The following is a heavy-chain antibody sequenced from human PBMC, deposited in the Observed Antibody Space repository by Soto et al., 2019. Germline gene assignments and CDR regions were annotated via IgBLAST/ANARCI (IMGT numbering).Heavy chain of an antibody. J-gene: IGHJ4*02. CDR3: ARRPPRNLNYLDS. Sequence: QITLQAAGPTLLKPTQTLTLTCSVSGFSLSTSGVGVAWIPQSPGKALEWLALIYWVDHKRYRPSLKDRVIITKDTSKNQVVLAMTNVGPVDTATYSCARRPPRNLNYLDSWGQGTLVTVSS. CDR2: IYWVDHK. V-gene: IGHV2-5*02. CDR1: GFSLSTSGVG.